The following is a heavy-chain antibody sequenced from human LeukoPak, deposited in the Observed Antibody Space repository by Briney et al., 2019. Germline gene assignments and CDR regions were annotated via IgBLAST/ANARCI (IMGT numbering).Heavy chain of an antibody. CDR2: ISDSGNI. J-gene: IGHJ4*02. CDR3: ARRPVTMIAFDY. D-gene: IGHD3-22*01. Sequence: SETLSLTCSVSGGSIGRSSYYWAWVRQPPGRGLEMIGRISDSGNIYYNPSLKSRVNLSIDPSKDQFSLKLSSLTAADTAVYYCARRPVTMIAFDYWGQGTLVTVSS. V-gene: IGHV4-39*01. CDR1: GGSIGRSSYY.